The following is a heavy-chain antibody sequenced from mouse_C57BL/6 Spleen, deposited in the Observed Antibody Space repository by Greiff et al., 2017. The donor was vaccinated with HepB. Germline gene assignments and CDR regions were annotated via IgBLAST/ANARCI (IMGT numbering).Heavy chain of an antibody. CDR2: IDPANGNT. J-gene: IGHJ4*01. CDR1: GFNIKNTY. Sequence: EVKLVESVAELVRPGASVKLSCTASGFNIKNTYMHWVKQRPEQGLEWIGRIDPANGNTKYAPKFQGKATITADTSSNTAYLQLSSLTSEDTAIYYCARSEAQASYYAMDYWGQGTSVTVSS. CDR3: ARSEAQASYYAMDY. V-gene: IGHV14-3*01. D-gene: IGHD3-2*02.